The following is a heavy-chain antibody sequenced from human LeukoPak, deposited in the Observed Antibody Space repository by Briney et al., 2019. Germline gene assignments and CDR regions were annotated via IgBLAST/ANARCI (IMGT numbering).Heavy chain of an antibody. CDR1: GFTFSSYS. Sequence: GGSLRLSCAVSGFTFSSYSMNWVRQAPGKGLEWVSSISGSSSYIYYADSVKGRFTISRDNSKNTLYLQMNSLRAEDTAVYYCARVRVTWIQLFGAFDIWGQGTMVTVSS. CDR2: ISGSSSYI. J-gene: IGHJ3*02. V-gene: IGHV3-21*01. CDR3: ARVRVTWIQLFGAFDI. D-gene: IGHD5-18*01.